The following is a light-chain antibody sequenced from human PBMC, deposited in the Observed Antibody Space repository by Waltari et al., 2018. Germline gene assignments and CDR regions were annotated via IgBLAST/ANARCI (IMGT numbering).Light chain of an antibody. CDR3: QQRYSPPFT. CDR1: RGIDSY. CDR2: AAS. J-gene: IGKJ5*01. V-gene: IGKV1-39*01. Sequence: DIQMTPPPSSLSTSVGDRVTITCRASRGIDSYLNWNQQRPGRAPKLLIYAASTLQREVPTRFSGGGIGTDFTLTINNLQPEDFATYFCQQRYSPPFTFGQGTRLEI.